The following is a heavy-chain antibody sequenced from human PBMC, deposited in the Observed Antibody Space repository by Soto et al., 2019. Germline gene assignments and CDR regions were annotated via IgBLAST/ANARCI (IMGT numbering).Heavy chain of an antibody. CDR3: TTQAAAGTIGYFDY. J-gene: IGHJ4*02. V-gene: IGHV3-15*01. Sequence: GGSLRLSCAASGFTFSNAWMSWVRQAPGKGLEWVGRIKSKTDGGTTDYAAPVKGRFTISRDDSKNTLYLQMNSLKTEDTAVYYCTTQAAAGTIGYFDYWGQGTLVTVSS. CDR2: IKSKTDGGTT. D-gene: IGHD6-13*01. CDR1: GFTFSNAW.